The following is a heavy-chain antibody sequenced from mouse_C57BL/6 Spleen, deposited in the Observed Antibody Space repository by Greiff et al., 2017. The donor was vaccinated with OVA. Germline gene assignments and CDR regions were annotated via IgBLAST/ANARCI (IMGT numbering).Heavy chain of an antibody. CDR3: ARKGLLSGYWYFDV. CDR2: IWTGGGT. D-gene: IGHD2-1*01. CDR1: GFSLTSYA. Sequence: VKLVESGPGLVAPSQSLSITCTVSGFSLTSYAISWVRQPPRKGLEWLGVIWTGGGTNYNTALKSRLSISKDNSKSQAFLKMNSLQTDDTARYYCARKGLLSGYWYFDVWGTGTTVTVSS. J-gene: IGHJ1*03. V-gene: IGHV2-9-1*01.